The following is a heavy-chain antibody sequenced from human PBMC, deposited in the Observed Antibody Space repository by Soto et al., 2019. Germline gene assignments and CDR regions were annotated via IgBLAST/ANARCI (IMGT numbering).Heavy chain of an antibody. Sequence: PSETLSLTCTVSGGSISSGDYYWSWIRQPPGKGLEWIGYIYYSGSTYYKPSLKSRVNISVDTSKKQFSLKLSSVTAADTAVYYCASHDYAHYGMDVWGQGTTVTVSS. V-gene: IGHV4-30-4*01. CDR3: ASHDYAHYGMDV. CDR1: GGSISSGDYY. D-gene: IGHD3-16*01. CDR2: IYYSGST. J-gene: IGHJ6*02.